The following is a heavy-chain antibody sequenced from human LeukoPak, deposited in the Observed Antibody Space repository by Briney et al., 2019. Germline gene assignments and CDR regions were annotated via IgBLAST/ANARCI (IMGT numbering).Heavy chain of an antibody. J-gene: IGHJ5*02. D-gene: IGHD3-10*01. CDR2: INPDSGGT. V-gene: IGHV1-2*02. CDR1: GYTFTGYY. Sequence: RRASVKVSCKASGYTFTGYYMHWVRQAPGQGLEWMGWINPDSGGTNYAQKFQGRVTMTRDTSISTAYMELSRLRSDDTAVYYCARVRRVTMVRGVIPYSWFDPWGQGTLVTVSS. CDR3: ARVRRVTMVRGVIPYSWFDP.